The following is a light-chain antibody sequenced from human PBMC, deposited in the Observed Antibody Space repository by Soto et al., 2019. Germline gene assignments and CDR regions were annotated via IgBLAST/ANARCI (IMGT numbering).Light chain of an antibody. J-gene: IGLJ2*01. V-gene: IGLV2-8*01. CDR2: AVN. CDR1: TSDVGGYNY. Sequence: QSALTQPPSASGSPGQSVTISCTGTTSDVGGYNYVSWYQQYPGKAPQLMIYAVNTRPSGVPDRFSGSKSGNTASLTVSGLQTEDEADYYCSSYAGSNNLVFGGGTKLTVL. CDR3: SSYAGSNNLV.